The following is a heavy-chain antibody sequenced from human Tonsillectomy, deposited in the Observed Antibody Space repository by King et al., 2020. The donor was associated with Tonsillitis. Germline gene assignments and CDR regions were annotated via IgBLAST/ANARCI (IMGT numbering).Heavy chain of an antibody. CDR1: GFTFSSYW. D-gene: IGHD3-22*01. CDR3: ARDPYYYDSSGERYFDF. CDR2: INSDGSSK. V-gene: IGHV3-74*01. Sequence: EVQLVESGGGLVQPGGSLRLSCAASGFTFSSYWMHWVRQAPGKGLVWVSRINSDGSSKTYADSVKRRFTISRDNAKNTLYLQMNSLRAEDTAVYYCARDPYYYDSSGERYFDFWGQGALVTVSS. J-gene: IGHJ4*02.